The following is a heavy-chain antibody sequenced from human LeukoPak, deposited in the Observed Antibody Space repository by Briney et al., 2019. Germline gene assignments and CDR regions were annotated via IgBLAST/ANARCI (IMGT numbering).Heavy chain of an antibody. CDR2: INAGNGNT. CDR1: GYTFTGYA. J-gene: IGHJ4*02. V-gene: IGHV1-3*01. D-gene: IGHD5-18*01. CDR3: ARGGDTAMVEFDY. Sequence: ASVKVSCNASGYTFTGYAMHWVRQAPGQRLEWMGWINAGNGNTKYSQKFQGRVTITRDTSASTAYMELSSLRSEDTAVYYCARGGDTAMVEFDYWGQGTLVTVSS.